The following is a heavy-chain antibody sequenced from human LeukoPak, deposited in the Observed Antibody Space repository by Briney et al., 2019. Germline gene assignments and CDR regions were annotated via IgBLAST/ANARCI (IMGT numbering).Heavy chain of an antibody. Sequence: GGSLRLSRAASGFTVSDHYMTWVRQAPGKGLEWVSITYTGGSTYSADSVKDRFTVSRDSSKNTLYLEMNSLRAEDTAIYYCARSALLTADPFDYWGQGTLVTVST. CDR3: ARSALLTADPFDY. J-gene: IGHJ4*02. D-gene: IGHD2-2*01. CDR2: TYTGGST. V-gene: IGHV3-66*01. CDR1: GFTVSDHY.